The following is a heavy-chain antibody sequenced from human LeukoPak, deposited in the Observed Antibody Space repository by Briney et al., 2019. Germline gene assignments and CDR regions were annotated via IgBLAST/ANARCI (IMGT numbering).Heavy chain of an antibody. Sequence: GGSLRLSCAASGFTFSSYSMNWVRQAPGKGLEWVSSISSSSSYIYYADLVKGRFTISRDNAKNSLYLQMNSLRAEDTAVYYCARGSRDGYNQVFDWGQGTLVTVSA. CDR2: ISSSSSYI. J-gene: IGHJ4*02. D-gene: IGHD5-12*01. CDR3: ARGSRDGYNQVFD. CDR1: GFTFSSYS. V-gene: IGHV3-21*01.